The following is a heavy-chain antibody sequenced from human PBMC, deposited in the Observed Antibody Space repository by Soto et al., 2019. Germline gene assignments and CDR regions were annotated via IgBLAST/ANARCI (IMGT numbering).Heavy chain of an antibody. CDR3: ARDGVNNYYYYGMDV. D-gene: IGHD2-21*01. CDR2: IWYDGSNK. CDR1: GFTFSSYG. V-gene: IGHV3-33*08. J-gene: IGHJ6*02. Sequence: GGSLRLSCAASGFTFSSYGMHWVRQAPGKGLEWVAVIWYDGSNKYYADSVKGRFTISRDNSKNTLYLQMNSLRAEDTAVYYCARDGVNNYYYYGMDVWGQGTTVTVSS.